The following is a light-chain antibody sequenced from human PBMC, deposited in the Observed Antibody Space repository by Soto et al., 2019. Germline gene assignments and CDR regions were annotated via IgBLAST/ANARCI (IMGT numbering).Light chain of an antibody. CDR2: TAS. J-gene: IGKJ2*01. V-gene: IGKV1-39*01. Sequence: DIQMTQSPSSLSASVGDSVTIPCRASQKINKYLNWYQQRSGRAPRLLIHTASSLHSGVPPRFSGSGSGSDFTLTISTLQPEDLATYFCQQSFSTPYTFGQGTKVEI. CDR3: QQSFSTPYT. CDR1: QKINKY.